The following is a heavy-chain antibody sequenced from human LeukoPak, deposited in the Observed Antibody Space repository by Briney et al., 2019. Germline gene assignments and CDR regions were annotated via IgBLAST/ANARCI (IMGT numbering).Heavy chain of an antibody. Sequence: EASVNVSFKTSGYTFIRHWMHWVRQAPGQGLEWMGIINPKDGATDFAQRFQGRVTMTTDTSTSTVYIELSSLRSEDTAVYYCARDHSNEMCGGDCFASWFGPWGQGTLVTVSS. CDR1: GYTFIRHW. V-gene: IGHV1-46*01. CDR3: ARDHSNEMCGGDCFASWFGP. D-gene: IGHD2-21*02. J-gene: IGHJ5*02. CDR2: INPKDGAT.